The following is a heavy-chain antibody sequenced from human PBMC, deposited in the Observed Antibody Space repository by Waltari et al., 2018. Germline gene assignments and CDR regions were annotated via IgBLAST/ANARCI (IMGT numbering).Heavy chain of an antibody. J-gene: IGHJ4*02. Sequence: EVQLVGSGGGLVKPGGSLRLSCAASGFTFSSYTMNWVRQAPGKGLDCFSFISSGSSYIYYADSVKGRFTISRDNAKNSLYLQMNSLRVEDTAVYYCAREWGVMVGTAGFYFDYWGQGALVTVSS. D-gene: IGHD2-15*01. V-gene: IGHV3-21*01. CDR3: AREWGVMVGTAGFYFDY. CDR1: GFTFSSYT. CDR2: ISSGSSYI.